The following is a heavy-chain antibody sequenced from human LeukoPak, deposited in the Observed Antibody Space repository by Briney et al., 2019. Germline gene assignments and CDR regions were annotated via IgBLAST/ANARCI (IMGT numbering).Heavy chain of an antibody. CDR2: ISDTNTGT. V-gene: IGHV3-23*01. D-gene: IGHD1-26*01. CDR3: AKGVGTTPFDY. Sequence: GGSLRLSCAASGFTFSTYAMTWVRQAPGKGLEWVSSISDTNTGTYYADSVKGRFTISRDNSKNTLYLQMNSLRAEDTAVYYCAKGVGTTPFDYWGQGTLVTVSS. CDR1: GFTFSTYA. J-gene: IGHJ4*02.